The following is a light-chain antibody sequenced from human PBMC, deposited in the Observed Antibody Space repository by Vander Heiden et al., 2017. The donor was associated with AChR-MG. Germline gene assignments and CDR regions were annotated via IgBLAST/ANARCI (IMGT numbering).Light chain of an antibody. Sequence: QTVLPQPPSVSAAEGQRVTIACARSNSNIVSNYVSGYHQVPGTAPKLLIDDNNKRPSGIPDRVSGAKSGTAATLGTTGLQTGDEADDYCATWDSGLTAWVFGTGTKVSVL. CDR1: NSNIVSNY. CDR3: ATWDSGLTAWV. V-gene: IGLV1-51*01. J-gene: IGLJ1*01. CDR2: DNN.